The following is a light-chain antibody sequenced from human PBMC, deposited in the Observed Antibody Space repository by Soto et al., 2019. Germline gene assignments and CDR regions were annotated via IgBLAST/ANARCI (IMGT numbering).Light chain of an antibody. CDR3: SSYTASDTSV. Sequence: QSALTQPASVSGSPGQSITISCIGTSSDVGGYNFVSWYQQHPGKAPKLMIYEVTNRPAGVSNRFSGSKSGNTASLTISGLQAADEADYYCSSYTASDTSVFGTGTKVTVL. V-gene: IGLV2-14*01. CDR2: EVT. CDR1: SSDVGGYNF. J-gene: IGLJ1*01.